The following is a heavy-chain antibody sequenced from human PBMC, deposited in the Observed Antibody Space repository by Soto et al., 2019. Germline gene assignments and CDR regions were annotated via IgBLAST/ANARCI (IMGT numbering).Heavy chain of an antibody. CDR1: GGSISSDY. D-gene: IGHD5-12*01. CDR3: AKDRDSGYGFPGYGMDV. CDR2: IYNSGST. Sequence: SETLYLTCTVSGGSISSDYWSWIRQAPGKGLEWIGNIYNSGSTNYIPSLKSRVTISVDTSKNQFSLKLSSVTAADTAVYYCAKDRDSGYGFPGYGMDVRGQGTTVTVSS. V-gene: IGHV4-59*01. J-gene: IGHJ6*02.